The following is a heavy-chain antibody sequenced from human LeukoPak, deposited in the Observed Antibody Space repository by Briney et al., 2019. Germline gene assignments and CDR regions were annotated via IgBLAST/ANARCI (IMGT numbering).Heavy chain of an antibody. V-gene: IGHV4-61*01. CDR3: ARVGIAVASPFFDY. CDR2: IYYSGTT. D-gene: IGHD6-19*01. CDR1: GRSLSSGSYY. Sequence: SETLSLTCTVSGRSLSSGSYYWPWIPPPPGKGLEWIGYIYYSGTTHYNPSLKSRVTISVDTSKNQFSLKLGSVTAADTAVYYCARVGIAVASPFFDYWGQGTLVTVSS. J-gene: IGHJ4*02.